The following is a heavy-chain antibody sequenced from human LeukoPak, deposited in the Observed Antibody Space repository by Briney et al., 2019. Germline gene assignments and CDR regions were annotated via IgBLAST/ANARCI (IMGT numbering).Heavy chain of an antibody. V-gene: IGHV3-64*02. J-gene: IGHJ4*02. CDR1: GFTFSNSA. CDR3: ARGVAISSSGWYDTFDY. D-gene: IGHD6-19*01. CDR2: ISTNGHRT. Sequence: PGGSLRLSCAASGFTFSNSAMYWVRQAPGKGLEFVSVISTNGHRTYYADSVKGRFTISRDNSKNTLYLQMGSLRADDMAVCYCARGVAISSSGWYDTFDYWGQGALVTISS.